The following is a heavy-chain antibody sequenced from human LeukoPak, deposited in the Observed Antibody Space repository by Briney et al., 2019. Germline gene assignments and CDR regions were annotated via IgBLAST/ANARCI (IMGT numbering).Heavy chain of an antibody. CDR1: GGSISSSNW. V-gene: IGHV4-4*02. CDR2: IYHSGST. Sequence: SGTLSLTCAVSGGSISSSNWWSWVRQPPGKELEWIGEIYHSGSTNYNPSLKSRVTISVDQSKNKFPLKLSSLPAAAPAVYYFARASRYYGSVNWFDPWGQGTLVTVSS. J-gene: IGHJ5*02. CDR3: ARASRYYGSVNWFDP. D-gene: IGHD3-10*01.